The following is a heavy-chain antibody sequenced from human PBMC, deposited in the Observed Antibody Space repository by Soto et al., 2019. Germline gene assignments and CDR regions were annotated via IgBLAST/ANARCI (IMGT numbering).Heavy chain of an antibody. D-gene: IGHD3-10*01. V-gene: IGHV4-59*08. CDR2: VHHSWGS. Sequence: QVQLQESGPGLVKPSETLSLSCTVSGGSISSYYWSWFRQSPGKRMEWIGYVHHSWGSSYNPSLQSGVAISLDTSKSQCSLKVTSVTATDTAVYYCARQGFGPLHGLVDVWGQGTTVTVSS. CDR1: GGSISSYY. CDR3: ARQGFGPLHGLVDV. J-gene: IGHJ6*02.